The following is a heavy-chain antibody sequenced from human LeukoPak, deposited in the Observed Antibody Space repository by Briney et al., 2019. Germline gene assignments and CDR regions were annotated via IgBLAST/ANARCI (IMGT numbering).Heavy chain of an antibody. CDR2: MYYRGST. D-gene: IGHD1-26*01. V-gene: IGHV4-39*07. CDR1: GGSITSGYYY. J-gene: IGHJ4*02. CDR3: ATTTIRLGY. Sequence: PSETLSLTCTVSGGSITSGYYYWSWIRQPPGKGLEWIGSMYYRGSTYHNPSLKSRVTISVDTSKNRFSLKLSSVTAADTAVYYCATTTIRLGYWGQGTLVTVSS.